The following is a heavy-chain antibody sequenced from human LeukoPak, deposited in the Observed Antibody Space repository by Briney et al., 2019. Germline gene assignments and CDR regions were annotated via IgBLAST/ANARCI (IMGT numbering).Heavy chain of an antibody. CDR1: GYAFTTNW. V-gene: IGHV5-51*01. J-gene: IGHJ4*02. CDR3: ARPVYSGSLEY. D-gene: IGHD1-26*01. CDR2: IYPADSDT. Sequence: GESLKISCKGFGYAFTTNWIGWVRQMPGKGLEWMGIIYPADSDTRYSPSFQGQVTISADKSVNTAYQQWNSLKASDTAIYDCARPVYSGSLEYWGQGTVVTVSS.